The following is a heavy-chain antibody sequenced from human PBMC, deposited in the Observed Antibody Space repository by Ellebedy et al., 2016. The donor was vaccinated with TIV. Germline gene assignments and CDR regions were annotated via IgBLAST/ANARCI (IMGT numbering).Heavy chain of an antibody. D-gene: IGHD6-6*01. CDR2: IYYSGST. CDR1: GGSISSYY. V-gene: IGHV4-59*01. CDR3: ARDRGLTVYQLHPDAFDI. Sequence: SETLSLTXTVSGGSISSYYWSWIRQPPGKGLEWIGYIYYSGSTNYNPSLKSRVTISVDTSKNQFSLKLSSVTAADTAVYYCARDRGLTVYQLHPDAFDIWGQGTMVTVSS. J-gene: IGHJ3*02.